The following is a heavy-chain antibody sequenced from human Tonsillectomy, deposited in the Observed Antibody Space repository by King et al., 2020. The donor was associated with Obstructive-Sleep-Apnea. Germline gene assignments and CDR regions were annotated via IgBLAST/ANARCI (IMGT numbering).Heavy chain of an antibody. V-gene: IGHV1-2*02. CDR1: GYTFTGYY. J-gene: IGHJ4*02. Sequence: VQLVESGAEVKKPGASVKVSCKASGYTFTGYYIHWVRQAPGQGLEWMGWISPNSVATKYSQKFQDRVTMTRDTSINTAYMDLSRLRSDDTAIYYCARDMSAYDSTSPAYWGQGTLVTVSS. CDR3: ARDMSAYDSTSPAY. CDR2: ISPNSVAT. D-gene: IGHD3-10*01.